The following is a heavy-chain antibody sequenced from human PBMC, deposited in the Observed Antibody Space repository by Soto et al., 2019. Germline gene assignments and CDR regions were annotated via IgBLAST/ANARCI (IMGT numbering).Heavy chain of an antibody. J-gene: IGHJ4*02. V-gene: IGHV4-39*01. CDR2: IYYSGNT. D-gene: IGHD6-13*01. CDR3: ASMAAPGTTHFDF. CDR1: GGSLGSSSSY. Sequence: QLQLQESGPGLLRPSETLSLTCTVSGGSLGSSSSYWGWIRQPPGKGLEWIGNIYYSGNTFYNPSIKSRVTIAVDTSKNQFYLHLSSVTAADTAIFYCASMAAPGTTHFDFWGQGTLVTVSS.